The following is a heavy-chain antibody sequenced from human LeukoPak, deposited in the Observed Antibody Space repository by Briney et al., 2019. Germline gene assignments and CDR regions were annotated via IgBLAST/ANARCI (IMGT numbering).Heavy chain of an antibody. CDR1: GGSISSYY. CDR2: IYYSGST. CDR3: ASSYYGSVSYGY. J-gene: IGHJ4*02. Sequence: SETLSLTCTVSGGSISSYYWSWIRQPPGKGLEWIGYIYYSGSTNYNPSLKSRVTISVDTSKNQFSLKLSSVTAADTAVYYCASSYYGSVSYGYWGQGTLVTVSS. D-gene: IGHD3-10*01. V-gene: IGHV4-59*01.